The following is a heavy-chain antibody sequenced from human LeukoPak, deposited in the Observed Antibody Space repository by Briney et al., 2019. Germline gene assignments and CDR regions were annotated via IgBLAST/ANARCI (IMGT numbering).Heavy chain of an antibody. D-gene: IGHD4-17*01. CDR2: IRSKAYGGTT. J-gene: IGHJ6*03. V-gene: IGHV3-49*03. Sequence: GGSLRLSCTASGFTFGDYAMSWLRQAPGKGLEWVGFIRSKAYGGTTEYAASVKGRFTISRDDSKSIAYLQMNSLKTEDTAVYYCTSAFYDYGDYGTSGYYYMDVWGKGTTVTVSS. CDR1: GFTFGDYA. CDR3: TSAFYDYGDYGTSGYYYMDV.